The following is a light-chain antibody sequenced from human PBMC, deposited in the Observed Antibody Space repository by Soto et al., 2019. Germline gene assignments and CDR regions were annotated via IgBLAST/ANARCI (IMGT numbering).Light chain of an antibody. CDR2: AAS. V-gene: IGKV1D-16*01. CDR3: QQYNSYPLT. J-gene: IGKJ4*01. CDR1: QVISSW. Sequence: DIQMTQSPSSLSASVGDRVTITCRASQVISSWLAWYQQKPEQAPKSLIYAASSLQSGVPSRFSGSGSGTDFTLTISSLQPEDFATYYCQQYNSYPLTFGGGTKVEIK.